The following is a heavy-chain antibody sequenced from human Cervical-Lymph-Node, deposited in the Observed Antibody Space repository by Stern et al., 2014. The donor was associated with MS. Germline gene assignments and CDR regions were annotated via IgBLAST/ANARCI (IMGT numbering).Heavy chain of an antibody. CDR3: ARDKAYKTFDI. CDR2: INQDGSQK. D-gene: IGHD1-14*01. V-gene: IGHV3-7*01. Sequence: EVQLVESGGGLVQPGGSLRLSCAASGFTFSTSWGTWVRQAPGKGLEWVADINQDGSQKYYVDFVRGRFTISRDNAENSLYLQMNSLGAEDTAVYYCARDKAYKTFDIWGRGTTVTVSS. J-gene: IGHJ3*02. CDR1: GFTFSTSW.